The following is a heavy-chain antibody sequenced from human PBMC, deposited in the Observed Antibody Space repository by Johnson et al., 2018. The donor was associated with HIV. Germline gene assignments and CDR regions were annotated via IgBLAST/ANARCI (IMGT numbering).Heavy chain of an antibody. J-gene: IGHJ3*02. D-gene: IGHD3-22*01. CDR1: GFTFSSYG. Sequence: QVQLVESGGGVVQPGGSLRLSCTVSGFTFSSYGLHWVRQAPGKGLEWVAFIQYDGSNKYYSDSVKGRFTISRDNSRSTLYVQMNSLRTEDTAVYYCARGRGFHYYDSRDYSDDAFDIWGQGTMVTVSS. V-gene: IGHV3-30*02. CDR2: IQYDGSNK. CDR3: ARGRGFHYYDSRDYSDDAFDI.